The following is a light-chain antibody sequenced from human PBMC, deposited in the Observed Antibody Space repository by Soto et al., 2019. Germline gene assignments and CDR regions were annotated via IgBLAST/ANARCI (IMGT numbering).Light chain of an antibody. CDR3: ASWDDSLSGPV. V-gene: IGLV1-47*02. J-gene: IGLJ3*02. CDR1: SSNIGSNY. CDR2: SNT. Sequence: QSALTQPPSASGTPGQRVTISCSGSSSNIGSNYVYWYQQLPGTAPKLLIYSNTQRPSGVPDRFSGSKSGTSASLAISGLRSEDEADYYCASWDDSLSGPVFGGGTQLTVL.